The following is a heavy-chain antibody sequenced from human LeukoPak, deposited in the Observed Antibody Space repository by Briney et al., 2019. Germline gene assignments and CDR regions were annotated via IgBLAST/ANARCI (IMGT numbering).Heavy chain of an antibody. D-gene: IGHD3-10*01. J-gene: IGHJ3*02. CDR1: GYTFTGYY. CDR3: ACDTIVRGVREAFDI. CDR2: ITPNSGGT. Sequence: GASVKVPCKASGYTFTGYYMHWVRQAPGQGLEWMGWITPNSGGTTYAQKFQGRVTMTRDTSISTASMELSRRRSDDTAVYYCACDTIVRGVREAFDIWGQGTMVTVSS. V-gene: IGHV1-2*02.